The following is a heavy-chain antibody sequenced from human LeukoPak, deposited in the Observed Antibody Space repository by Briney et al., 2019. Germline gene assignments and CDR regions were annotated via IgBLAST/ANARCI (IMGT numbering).Heavy chain of an antibody. D-gene: IGHD3-3*01. J-gene: IGHJ4*02. Sequence: SETLSLTCAVYGGSFSGYYWSWIRQPPGKGLEWIGEINHSGSTNYNPSLKSRVTISVDTSKNQFSLKLSSVTAADTAVYYCARDAGSYYDFWSGYYPRGYSFDYWGQGTLVTVSS. V-gene: IGHV4-34*01. CDR3: ARDAGSYYDFWSGYYPRGYSFDY. CDR1: GGSFSGYY. CDR2: INHSGST.